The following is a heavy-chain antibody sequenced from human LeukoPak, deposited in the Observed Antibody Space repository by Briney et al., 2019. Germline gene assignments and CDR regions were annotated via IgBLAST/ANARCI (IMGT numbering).Heavy chain of an antibody. CDR1: GYTFTSYY. V-gene: IGHV1-46*01. Sequence: ASVKVSCKASGYTFTSYYMHWVRQAPGQGLEWMGIINPSGGSTSYAQKFQGRVTMTRDMSTSTVYMELSSLRSEDTAVYYCAREPFDCSSTSCHPYFDYWGQGTLVTVSS. CDR2: INPSGGST. J-gene: IGHJ4*02. CDR3: AREPFDCSSTSCHPYFDY. D-gene: IGHD2-2*01.